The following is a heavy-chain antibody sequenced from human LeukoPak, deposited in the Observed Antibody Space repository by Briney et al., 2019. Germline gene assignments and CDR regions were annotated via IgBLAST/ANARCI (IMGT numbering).Heavy chain of an antibody. CDR1: GDGFSRNA. D-gene: IGHD2-2*02. V-gene: IGHV1-8*03. Sequence: GTSVKVSCKASGDGFSRNAINWVRQATGQGLEWMGWMNPNSGNTGYAQKFQGRVTITRNTSISTAYMELSSLRSEDKAAYYCARGRYMAILYWGQGTLVTVSS. CDR3: ARGRYMAILY. J-gene: IGHJ4*02. CDR2: MNPNSGNT.